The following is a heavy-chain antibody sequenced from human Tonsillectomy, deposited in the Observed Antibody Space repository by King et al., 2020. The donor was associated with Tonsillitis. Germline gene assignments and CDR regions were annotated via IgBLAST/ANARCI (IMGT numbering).Heavy chain of an antibody. CDR3: ARDLLGRGTMVRVGNWYFDL. CDR2: IYYSGST. CDR1: GGSVSSGSYY. J-gene: IGHJ2*01. D-gene: IGHD3-10*01. V-gene: IGHV4-61*01. Sequence: VQLQESGPGLVKPSETLSLTCTVSGGSVSSGSYYWSWIRQPPGKGLEWIGYIYYSGSTNYNPSLKSRVTISVDTSKNQFSLKLSSVTAADTAVYYCARDLLGRGTMVRVGNWYFDLWGRGTLVTVSS.